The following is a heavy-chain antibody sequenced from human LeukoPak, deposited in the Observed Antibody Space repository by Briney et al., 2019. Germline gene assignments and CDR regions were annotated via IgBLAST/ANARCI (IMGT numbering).Heavy chain of an antibody. V-gene: IGHV3-49*04. CDR3: TQYSGYDSFDY. Sequence: GRSLRLSCTASGFTFGDYAMSWVRQAPGKGLEWVGFIRSKAYGGTTEYAASVKGRFTISRDDSKSIAYLQMNSLKTKDTAVYYCTQYSGYDSFDYWGQGTLVTVSS. CDR1: GFTFGDYA. J-gene: IGHJ4*02. D-gene: IGHD5-12*01. CDR2: IRSKAYGGTT.